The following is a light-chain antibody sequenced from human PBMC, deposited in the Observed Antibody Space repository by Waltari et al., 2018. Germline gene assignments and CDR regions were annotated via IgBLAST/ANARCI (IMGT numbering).Light chain of an antibody. Sequence: DVFMTQSPLSLPVTLGQPASISCRSNQTLVHSDGKTYLNWPQQRPGQSPRRLIYQVSKRDSGVPERFSGSGSGTDFTLKISRVEAEDVGIYYCLQGTHWPPTFGPGTTVDF. J-gene: IGKJ3*01. CDR1: QTLVHSDGKTY. V-gene: IGKV2-30*02. CDR2: QVS. CDR3: LQGTHWPPT.